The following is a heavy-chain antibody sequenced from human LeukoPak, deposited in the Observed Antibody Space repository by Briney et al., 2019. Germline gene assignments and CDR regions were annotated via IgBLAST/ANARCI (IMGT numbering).Heavy chain of an antibody. CDR1: GFTFSSYG. J-gene: IGHJ4*02. V-gene: IGHV3-30*18. CDR2: ISYDGSNK. D-gene: IGHD1-1*01. Sequence: PGGSLRLSRAASGFTFSSYGMHGVRQAPGKGLEWVAVISYDGSNKYYADSVKGRFTISRDNSKNTLYLQMNSLRAEDTAVYYCAKGRYPPRYYFDYWGQGTLVTVSS. CDR3: AKGRYPPRYYFDY.